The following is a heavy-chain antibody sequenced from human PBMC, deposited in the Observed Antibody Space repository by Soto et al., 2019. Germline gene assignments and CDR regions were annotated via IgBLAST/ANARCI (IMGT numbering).Heavy chain of an antibody. CDR3: ARGIATGQLDP. V-gene: IGHV1-3*01. D-gene: IGHD6-13*01. CDR1: GYTFTTYT. CDR2: INPVNGNT. Sequence: GSVKVSCKASGYTFTTYTMNWVRQAPGQRLEWMGWINPVNGNTKSSQKFQDRVIITRDTSASTAYMELSSLRSEDTAVYYCARGIATGQLDPWGQGTLVTVSS. J-gene: IGHJ5*02.